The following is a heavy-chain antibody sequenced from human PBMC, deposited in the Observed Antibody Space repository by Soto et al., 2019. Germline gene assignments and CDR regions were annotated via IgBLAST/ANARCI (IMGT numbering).Heavy chain of an antibody. J-gene: IGHJ4*02. CDR1: GITLSDFW. CDR3: TTTFEY. V-gene: IGHV3-74*01. Sequence: EVQLVESGGGSVQPGGSLRLSCPASGITLSDFWMHWVRQAPGKGLVWVARINNDGRGTSYADFAKGRFTISKDDAKNTLYLQMNSLRADDTSLYYCTTTFEYWGRGTLVTASS. CDR2: INNDGRGT.